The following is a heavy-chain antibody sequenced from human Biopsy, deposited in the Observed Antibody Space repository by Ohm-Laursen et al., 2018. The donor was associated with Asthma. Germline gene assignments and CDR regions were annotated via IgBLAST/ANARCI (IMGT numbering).Heavy chain of an antibody. J-gene: IGHJ6*02. D-gene: IGHD6-19*01. CDR2: IMTVFGTT. CDR1: GGTFTNFA. CDR3: ARCQGGYSSGWSLLLKKIYYAGMDV. Sequence: SVKVSCKAPGGTFTNFATSWVRQAPGQGLEWLGGIMTVFGTTNYTQKFQGRVTITADESTSTAYMEVTSLRSEDTAIYYCARCQGGYSSGWSLLLKKIYYAGMDVWGQGTAVTVSS. V-gene: IGHV1-69*13.